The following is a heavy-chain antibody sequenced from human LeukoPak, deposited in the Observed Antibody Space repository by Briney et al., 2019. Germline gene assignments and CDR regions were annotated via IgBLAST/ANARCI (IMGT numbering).Heavy chain of an antibody. Sequence: ASVKVSCKASGYTFTGAYIHWVRQAPGQGLEWMGWINPDSGGTNCAQKFQGRVTMTRDTSITTVYMELSSLRSDDTAVYYCARVKYRAAGDKQHWGRGTLVTVSS. CDR2: INPDSGGT. J-gene: IGHJ1*01. D-gene: IGHD6-13*01. CDR1: GYTFTGAY. CDR3: ARVKYRAAGDKQH. V-gene: IGHV1-2*02.